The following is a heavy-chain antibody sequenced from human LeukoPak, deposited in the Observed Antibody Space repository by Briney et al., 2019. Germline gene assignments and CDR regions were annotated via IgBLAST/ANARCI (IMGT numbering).Heavy chain of an antibody. V-gene: IGHV3-23*01. CDR2: ISGSGGST. CDR3: ARDFEVYYDSSGFSIDP. J-gene: IGHJ5*02. CDR1: GFTFSSYA. D-gene: IGHD3-22*01. Sequence: QAGGSLRLSCAASGFTFSSYAMSWVRQAPGKGLEWVSAISGSGGSTYYADSVKGRFTISRDNSKNTLYLQMNSLRAEDTAVYYCARDFEVYYDSSGFSIDPWGQGTLVTVSS.